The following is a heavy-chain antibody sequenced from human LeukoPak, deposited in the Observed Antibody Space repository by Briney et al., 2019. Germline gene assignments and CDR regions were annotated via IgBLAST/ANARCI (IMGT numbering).Heavy chain of an antibody. Sequence: GGSLRLSCAASGFTFRNAWMSWVRQAPGKGLEWVGRIKSRPDGGTTDYAAPVKGRFTISRDDSKNTLYLQMNSLKTEDTAVYYCTTDSSGYYYYYYGMDVWGQGTTVTVSS. V-gene: IGHV3-15*01. D-gene: IGHD3-22*01. CDR2: IKSRPDGGTT. CDR1: GFTFRNAW. J-gene: IGHJ6*02. CDR3: TTDSSGYYYYYYGMDV.